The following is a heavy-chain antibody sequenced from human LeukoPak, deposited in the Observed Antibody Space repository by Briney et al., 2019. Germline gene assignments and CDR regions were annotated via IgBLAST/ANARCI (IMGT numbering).Heavy chain of an antibody. J-gene: IGHJ5*02. CDR1: GFTFSSYT. CDR2: ISCSSSYI. Sequence: GGSLSLSCAASGFTFSSYTMNWGRQAPGKGLEGVSSISCSSSYIYYADSVKGRFTISTDNATNSLYLQMNSLRAEDTAVYYCARDQGCSSTSCYDHWFDPWGQETLVTVSS. V-gene: IGHV3-21*01. D-gene: IGHD2-2*01. CDR3: ARDQGCSSTSCYDHWFDP.